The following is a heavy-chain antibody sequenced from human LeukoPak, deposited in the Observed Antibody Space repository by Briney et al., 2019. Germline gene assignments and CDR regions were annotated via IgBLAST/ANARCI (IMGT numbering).Heavy chain of an antibody. Sequence: SETLSLTCAVYGGSFSGYYWSWIRQPPGKGLEWIGEINHSGSTNYNPSLKSRVTISVDTSKNQFSLKLSSVTAADTAVYYCARPNRRDYDYVWGSYRSNWFDPWGQGTLVTVSS. CDR3: ARPNRRDYDYVWGSYRSNWFDP. J-gene: IGHJ5*02. V-gene: IGHV4-34*01. CDR2: INHSGST. CDR1: GGSFSGYY. D-gene: IGHD3-16*02.